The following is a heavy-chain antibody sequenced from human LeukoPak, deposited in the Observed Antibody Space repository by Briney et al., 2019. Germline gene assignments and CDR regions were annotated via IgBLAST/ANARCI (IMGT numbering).Heavy chain of an antibody. Sequence: GGSLRLSCAAPGFTFSSYWMSWVRQAPGKGLEWVANIKQDGSEKYYVDSVKGRFTISRDNAKNSLYLQMNSLRAEDTAVYYCARSADYDILTGSTPPDYWGQGTLVTVSS. V-gene: IGHV3-7*01. CDR1: GFTFSSYW. CDR3: ARSADYDILTGSTPPDY. D-gene: IGHD3-9*01. CDR2: IKQDGSEK. J-gene: IGHJ4*02.